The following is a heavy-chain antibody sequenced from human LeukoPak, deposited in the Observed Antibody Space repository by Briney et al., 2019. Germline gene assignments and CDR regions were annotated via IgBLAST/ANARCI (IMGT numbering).Heavy chain of an antibody. J-gene: IGHJ4*02. CDR1: GFTFSNYW. V-gene: IGHV3-7*01. D-gene: IGHD5-24*01. CDR2: IKQDGSEK. Sequence: GGSLRLSCAASGFTFSNYWMTWVRQAPGKGLEWLAHIKQDGSEKYYVDSVKGRFTISRDNAKNSLYLQMNSLRAEDTAVYYCARVRDGYNYGIDYWGQGALVTVSS. CDR3: ARVRDGYNYGIDY.